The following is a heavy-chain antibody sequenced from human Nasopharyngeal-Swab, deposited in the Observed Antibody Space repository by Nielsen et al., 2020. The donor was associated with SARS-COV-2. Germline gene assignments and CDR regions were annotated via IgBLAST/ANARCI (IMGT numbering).Heavy chain of an antibody. J-gene: IGHJ4*02. Sequence: VRQAPGKGLEWVSGISWNSGSIGYADSVKGRFTISRDNAKNSLYLQMNSLRAEDTALYYCAKVDYDSSGYDYWGQGTLVTV. D-gene: IGHD3-22*01. CDR3: AKVDYDSSGYDY. V-gene: IGHV3-9*01. CDR2: ISWNSGSI.